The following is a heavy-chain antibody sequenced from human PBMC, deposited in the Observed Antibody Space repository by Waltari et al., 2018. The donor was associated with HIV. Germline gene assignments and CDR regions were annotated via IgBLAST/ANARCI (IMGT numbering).Heavy chain of an antibody. CDR2: INAGNGNT. CDR3: ARDPLHVSWNFNWFDP. CDR1: GYTFTSYA. Sequence: QVQLVQSGAEVKKPGASVKVSCKASGYTFTSYAMHWVRQAPGQRLEWMGWINAGNGNTKYSQKFQGRVTITRDTSASTAYMELSSLRSEDTAVYYCARDPLHVSWNFNWFDPWGQGTLVTVSS. V-gene: IGHV1-3*01. J-gene: IGHJ5*02. D-gene: IGHD1-7*01.